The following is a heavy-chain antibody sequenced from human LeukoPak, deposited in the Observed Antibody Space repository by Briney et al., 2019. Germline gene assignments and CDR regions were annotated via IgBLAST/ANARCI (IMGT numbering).Heavy chain of an antibody. Sequence: SQTLSLTCTVSGGSISSSNYYWGWIRQPPGKGLEWIGTIYYSGSTYYNPSLKSRVTISVDTSKNQFSLKLSSVTAADTAVYYCARLSITAYYFDYWGQGTLVTVSS. CDR1: GGSISSSNYY. CDR3: ARLSITAYYFDY. V-gene: IGHV4-39*01. D-gene: IGHD3-10*01. J-gene: IGHJ4*02. CDR2: IYYSGST.